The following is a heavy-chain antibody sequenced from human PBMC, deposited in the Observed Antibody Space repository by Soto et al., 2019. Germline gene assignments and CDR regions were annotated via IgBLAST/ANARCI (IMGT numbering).Heavy chain of an antibody. D-gene: IGHD5-18*01. CDR3: ARYKMGRQGAGYYRLYGLDV. CDR1: GYTFTSYG. V-gene: IGHV1-18*01. Sequence: QVHLVQSGAEVRKPGASLKVSCKASGYTFTSYGITWVREAPGQGLEWMGWISAYNGNTDYAQKLRGRVTMTTDTSTSTAYMELRSLRSDDTAVYYCARYKMGRQGAGYYRLYGLDVWGQGTTVTVSS. J-gene: IGHJ6*02. CDR2: ISAYNGNT.